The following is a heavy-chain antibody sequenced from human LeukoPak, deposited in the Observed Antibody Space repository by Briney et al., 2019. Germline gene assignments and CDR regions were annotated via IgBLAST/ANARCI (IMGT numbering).Heavy chain of an antibody. V-gene: IGHV3-11*04. Sequence: PGGSLRLSCAASGFTFRAYYMNWIRQAPGKGLEWLSYISDTSYSISYTDSVKGRFTISRDNAKNTLYLQMNSLRAEDTAVYYCARGGDGYDYWGQGTLVTVSS. CDR2: ISDTSYSI. J-gene: IGHJ4*02. D-gene: IGHD5-24*01. CDR3: ARGGDGYDY. CDR1: GFTFRAYY.